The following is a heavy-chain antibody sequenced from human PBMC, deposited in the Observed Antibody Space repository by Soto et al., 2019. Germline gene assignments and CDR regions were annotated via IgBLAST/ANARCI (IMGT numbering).Heavy chain of an antibody. CDR1: GYTFTSYD. V-gene: IGHV1-8*01. CDR2: MNPNSGNT. J-gene: IGHJ6*03. Sequence: ASVKVSCKASGYTFTSYDINWVRQATGQGLEWMGWMNPNSGNTGYAQKFRGRVTMTRNTSISTAYMELSSLRSEDTAVYYCARATVTTYYYYYYMDVWGKGTTVTVSS. D-gene: IGHD4-17*01. CDR3: ARATVTTYYYYYYMDV.